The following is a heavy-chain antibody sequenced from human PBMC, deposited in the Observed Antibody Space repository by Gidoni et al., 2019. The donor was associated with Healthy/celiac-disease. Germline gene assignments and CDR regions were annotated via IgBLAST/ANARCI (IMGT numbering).Heavy chain of an antibody. CDR3: ARINGSSSPNSLLADYYYYGMDV. D-gene: IGHD6-6*01. CDR1: GFPLSNARMG. V-gene: IGHV2-26*01. J-gene: IGHJ6*02. Sequence: QVTLKESGPVLVKPTETLTLTCTVSGFPLSNARMGVSWIRPPPGKALEWLAHIFSNDEKSYSTSLKSRLTISKDTSKSQVVLTMTNMDPVDTATYYCARINGSSSPNSLLADYYYYGMDVWGQGTTVTVSS. CDR2: IFSNDEK.